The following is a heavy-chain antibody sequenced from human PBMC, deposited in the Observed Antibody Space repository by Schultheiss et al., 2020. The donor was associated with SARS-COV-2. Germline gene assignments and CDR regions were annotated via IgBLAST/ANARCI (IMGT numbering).Heavy chain of an antibody. J-gene: IGHJ6*03. V-gene: IGHV3-30*04. CDR2: ISYDGSNK. Sequence: GESLKISCAASGFTFSSYAMHWVRQAPGKGLEWVAVISYDGSNKYYADSVKGRFTISRDNSKNTLYLQMNSLRAEDTAVYYCAKVPLRVPAARDYYYMDVWGKGTTVTVSS. D-gene: IGHD2-2*01. CDR3: AKVPLRVPAARDYYYMDV. CDR1: GFTFSSYA.